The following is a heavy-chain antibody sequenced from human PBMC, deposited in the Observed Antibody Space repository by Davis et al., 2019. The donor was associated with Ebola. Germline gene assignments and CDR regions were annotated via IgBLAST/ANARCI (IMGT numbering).Heavy chain of an antibody. V-gene: IGHV4-59*01. CDR2: IYYSGNT. CDR1: GASISDYY. J-gene: IGHJ5*02. D-gene: IGHD6-13*01. CDR3: ARLTQLSWFDP. Sequence: SETLSLTCTVSGASISDYYWSWIRQSPGKKLEWIGYIYYSGNTNYNPSLKSRLTISADTSKNQFSLTLKSVTAADTAVYYCARLTQLSWFDPWGQGTLVTVSS.